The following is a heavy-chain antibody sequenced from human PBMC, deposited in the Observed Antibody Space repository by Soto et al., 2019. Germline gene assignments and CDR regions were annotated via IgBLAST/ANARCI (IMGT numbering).Heavy chain of an antibody. CDR3: ARRYGGNFDF. J-gene: IGHJ4*02. CDR2: IYYSGST. Sequence: QVQLQESGPGLVKPSETLSLTCTVSGGSISSYYWSWIRQPPGKGLEWIGYIYYSGSTNYNPSLKSRVTISVAPSKNQFSLKLSAVTAADTAVYYWARRYGGNFDFWGQGTLVTVSS. D-gene: IGHD1-26*01. CDR1: GGSISSYY. V-gene: IGHV4-59*01.